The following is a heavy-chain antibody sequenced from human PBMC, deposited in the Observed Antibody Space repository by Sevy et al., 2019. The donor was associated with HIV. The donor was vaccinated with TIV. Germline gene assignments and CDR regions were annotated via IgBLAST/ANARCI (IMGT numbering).Heavy chain of an antibody. Sequence: ASVKVSCKASGYIFSTYGITWVRLAPGQGLVWMGWISTYNGNTNYAQKFQERVTMTTDTSTSTAYMEVRRLTDDDTAVYYCARVGVETEFFEIPNIYAMDVWGQGTTVTVSS. CDR1: GYIFSTYG. CDR2: ISTYNGNT. V-gene: IGHV1-18*01. D-gene: IGHD3-3*01. J-gene: IGHJ6*02. CDR3: ARVGVETEFFEIPNIYAMDV.